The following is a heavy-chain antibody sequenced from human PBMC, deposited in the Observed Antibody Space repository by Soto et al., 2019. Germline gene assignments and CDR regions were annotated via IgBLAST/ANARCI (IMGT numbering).Heavy chain of an antibody. Sequence: ASVKVSCKASGYTFTNHAIHWVRQAPGQGLEWMGWINAGKGDTKYPQRFQGRVTITRDTSASTAYMELSSLRSEDTAVYYCARNILGATTDYWGPGTLVTVSS. V-gene: IGHV1-3*01. CDR3: ARNILGATTDY. CDR2: INAGKGDT. CDR1: GYTFTNHA. J-gene: IGHJ4*02. D-gene: IGHD3-9*01.